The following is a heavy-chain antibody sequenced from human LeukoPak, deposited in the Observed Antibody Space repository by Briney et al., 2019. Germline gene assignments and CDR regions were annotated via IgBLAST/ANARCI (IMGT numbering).Heavy chain of an antibody. J-gene: IGHJ3*02. CDR1: GFSVSRNY. V-gene: IGHV3-66*02. CDR3: AKDLDYGDYVGDAFDI. Sequence: GGSLRLSCAASGFSVSRNYMMWVRQAPGKGLEWVSVISNDGKTNYADSVKGRFTISRDNSKNTLYLQMNSLRAEDTAVYYCAKDLDYGDYVGDAFDIWGQGTMVTVSS. CDR2: ISNDGKT. D-gene: IGHD4-17*01.